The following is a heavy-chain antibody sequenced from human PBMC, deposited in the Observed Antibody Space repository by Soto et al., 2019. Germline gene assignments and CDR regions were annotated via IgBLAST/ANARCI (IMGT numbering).Heavy chain of an antibody. V-gene: IGHV3-21*01. CDR2: ISSSSSYI. CDR3: ARGRGSPPPDYYYYGMDV. Sequence: GGSLRLSCAASGFTFSSYSMNWVRQAPGKGLEWVSSISSSSSYIYYADSVKGRFTISRDNAKNSLYLQMNSLRAEDTAVYYCARGRGSPPPDYYYYGMDVWGQGTTVTVSS. J-gene: IGHJ6*02. CDR1: GFTFSSYS. D-gene: IGHD3-16*01.